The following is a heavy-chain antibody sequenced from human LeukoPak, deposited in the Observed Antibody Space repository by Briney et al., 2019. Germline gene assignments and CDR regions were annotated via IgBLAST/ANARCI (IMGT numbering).Heavy chain of an antibody. D-gene: IGHD3-22*01. J-gene: IGHJ4*02. CDR2: IIPIFGTA. V-gene: IGHV1-69*05. CDR3: ARSYYDSSGYTSYYLDY. CDR1: AGTFSSYA. Sequence: SVKVSCKASAGTFSSYAISWVRQAPGQGLEWVGGIIPIFGTAKYAPKFQGRVTITTDEFTSTGYMELSSLRSEDTAVYYCARSYYDSSGYTSYYLDYWGQGTLVTVSS.